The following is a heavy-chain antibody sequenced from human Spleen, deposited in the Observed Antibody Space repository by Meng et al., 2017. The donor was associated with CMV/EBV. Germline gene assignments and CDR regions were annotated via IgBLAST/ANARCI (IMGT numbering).Heavy chain of an antibody. CDR2: ISTSGLT. J-gene: IGHJ5*02. D-gene: IGHD3-3*01. V-gene: IGHV4-4*09. CDR1: GVSITTFY. CDR3: AKISGRLIWSGYFDP. Sequence: SETLSITCTVFGVSITTFYCSWIRQSPGKGLEWIGYISTSGLTNFSPSLRGRVSMSVDTSKNRFSLKLNSVTTADTAVYYCAKISGRLIWSGYFDPWGPGTLVTVSS.